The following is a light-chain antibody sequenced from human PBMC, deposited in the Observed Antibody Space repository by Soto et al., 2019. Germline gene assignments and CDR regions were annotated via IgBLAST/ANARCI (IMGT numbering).Light chain of an antibody. J-gene: IGLJ2*01. CDR3: CSYAGSSTFPGRV. V-gene: IGLV2-23*03. CDR1: SSDVGSYNL. CDR2: EGS. Sequence: QSALTQPASVSGSPGQSITISCTGTSSDVGSYNLDSWYQQHPGKAPKLMIYEGSKRPSGVSNRFSGSKSGNTASLTISGLQAEDEADYYCCSYAGSSTFPGRVFGGGTKLTVL.